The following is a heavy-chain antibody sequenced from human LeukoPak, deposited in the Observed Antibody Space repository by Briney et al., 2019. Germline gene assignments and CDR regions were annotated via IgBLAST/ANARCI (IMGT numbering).Heavy chain of an antibody. CDR2: IYHSGST. CDR3: ARVSWSSGAFDI. J-gene: IGHJ3*02. D-gene: IGHD1-26*01. Sequence: SETLSLTCTVSGYSISSGYYWGWIRQPPGKGLEWIGSIYHSGSTNYNPSLKSRVTISVDTSKNQFSLKLSSVTAADTAVYYCARVSWSSGAFDIWGQGTMVTVSS. V-gene: IGHV4-38-2*02. CDR1: GYSISSGYY.